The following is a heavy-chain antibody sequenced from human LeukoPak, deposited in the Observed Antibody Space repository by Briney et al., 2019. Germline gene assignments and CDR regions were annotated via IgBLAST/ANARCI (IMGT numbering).Heavy chain of an antibody. V-gene: IGHV1-46*01. CDR3: ARGKHIGGVIARPFDAFDI. CDR1: GYTFTSYY. CDR2: INPSGGST. D-gene: IGHD3-16*02. Sequence: AASVKVSCKASGYTFTSYYMHWVRQAPGQGLEWMGIINPSGGSTSYAQKFQGRVTMTTDTSTSTAYMELRSLRSDDTAVYYCARGKHIGGVIARPFDAFDIWGQGTMVTVSS. J-gene: IGHJ3*02.